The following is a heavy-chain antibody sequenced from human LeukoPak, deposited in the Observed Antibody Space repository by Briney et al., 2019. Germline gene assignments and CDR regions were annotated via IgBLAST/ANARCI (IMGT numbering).Heavy chain of an antibody. V-gene: IGHV3-23*01. J-gene: IGHJ4*02. D-gene: IGHD2-2*01. CDR1: GFALSSDA. CDR3: AKSTRRIPAATMGFDY. Sequence: PGGSLRLSCAASGFALSSDAMSWVRQAPGKGLEWVSAISGSSSSTYYADSVKGRFTTSRDNSKNTLYLQMNSLRAEDSAVYYCAKSTRRIPAATMGFDYWGQGTLVTVSS. CDR2: ISGSSSST.